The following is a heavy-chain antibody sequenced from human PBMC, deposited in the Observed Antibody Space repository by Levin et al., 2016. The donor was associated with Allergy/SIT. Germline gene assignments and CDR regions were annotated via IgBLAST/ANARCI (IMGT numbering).Heavy chain of an antibody. CDR1: GFSFSNHG. J-gene: IGHJ2*01. Sequence: GESLKISCAASGFSFSNHGMHWVRQAPGKGLEWVAVISSADSPSYADSVKGRFTISRDNSKNTLFLQMSSLRAEDTAVYYCAKPYSGSYRYWYFDLWGRGTLVTVSS. CDR2: ISSADSP. V-gene: IGHV3-NL1*01. CDR3: AKPYSGSYRYWYFDL. D-gene: IGHD1-26*01.